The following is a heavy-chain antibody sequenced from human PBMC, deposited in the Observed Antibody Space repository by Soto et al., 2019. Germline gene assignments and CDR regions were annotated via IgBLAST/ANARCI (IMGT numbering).Heavy chain of an antibody. CDR1: GYTFTDYY. J-gene: IGHJ6*02. Sequence: QVQLVQSGAEVKKPGASVKVSCKSSGYTFTDYYMHWVRQAPGQGLEWMGWINPNSGGTNYAQKLQCRVTMTMDTSISTAYMELNRLRSDDTAVYYCARDLSPSSCLPGMDVGGQGTTVTGSS. V-gene: IGHV1-2*02. CDR2: INPNSGGT. D-gene: IGHD2-21*01. CDR3: ARDLSPSSCLPGMDV.